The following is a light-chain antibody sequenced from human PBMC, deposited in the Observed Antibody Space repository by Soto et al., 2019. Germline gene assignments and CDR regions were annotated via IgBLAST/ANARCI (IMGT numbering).Light chain of an antibody. J-gene: IGKJ4*01. Sequence: DIQLTQSPSFLSASVGDRVTITCRAGQGISSYLAWYQQKPGKAPKLLIYAASTLQSGVPSRFSGSGSGTEFTLTISSLQPEDFATYYCQQLNSYPPTFGGGTKVDIK. V-gene: IGKV1-9*01. CDR3: QQLNSYPPT. CDR2: AAS. CDR1: QGISSY.